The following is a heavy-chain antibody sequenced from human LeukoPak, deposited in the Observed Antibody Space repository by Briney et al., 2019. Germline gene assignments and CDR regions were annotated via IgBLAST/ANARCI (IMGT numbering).Heavy chain of an antibody. Sequence: VKVSCKASGGAFSSYAINWVRQVPGQGLEWMGGIIPIVGVPNNAQKFQGRVTITADKSTSTAYMELSSLRSEDTAVYYCARDQRYYFDSSGSSFDYWGQGTLVTVSS. CDR3: ARDQRYYFDSSGSSFDY. CDR1: GGAFSSYA. D-gene: IGHD3-22*01. J-gene: IGHJ4*02. V-gene: IGHV1-69*10. CDR2: IIPIVGVP.